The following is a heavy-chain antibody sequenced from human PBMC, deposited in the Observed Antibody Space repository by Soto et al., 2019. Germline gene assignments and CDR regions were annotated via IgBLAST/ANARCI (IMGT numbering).Heavy chain of an antibody. CDR2: ISYDGSNK. D-gene: IGHD1-26*01. J-gene: IGHJ6*02. Sequence: GGSLRLSCAPSGFTFSSYGMHWVRQAPGKELEWVAVISYDGSNKYYADSVKGRFTISRDNSKNTPYLQMNSLRAEDTAVYYCAKEMWELPYYYYGMDVWGQGTTVTVSS. CDR3: AKEMWELPYYYYGMDV. CDR1: GFTFSSYG. V-gene: IGHV3-30*18.